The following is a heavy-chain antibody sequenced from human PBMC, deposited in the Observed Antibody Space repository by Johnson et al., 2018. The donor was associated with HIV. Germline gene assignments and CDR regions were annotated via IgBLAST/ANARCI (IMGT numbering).Heavy chain of an antibody. Sequence: QVQLVESGGGLIQPGGSLRLSCAASGLTFRNYDIHWVRQPPGKGLEWVANIKQDGSNKYYGDSVKGRFTISRDNSKNTLYLQMNSLRAEDTAVFYCAKVGIEGTTALLRAFEMWGQGTMVTVSS. CDR2: IKQDGSNK. CDR1: GLTFRNYD. J-gene: IGHJ3*02. D-gene: IGHD1-7*01. V-gene: IGHV3-30*02. CDR3: AKVGIEGTTALLRAFEM.